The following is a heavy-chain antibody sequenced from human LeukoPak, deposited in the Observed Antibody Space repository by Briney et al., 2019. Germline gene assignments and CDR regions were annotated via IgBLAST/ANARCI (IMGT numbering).Heavy chain of an antibody. J-gene: IGHJ6*03. CDR1: GYTFTSYG. CDR2: ISVYNGNT. V-gene: IGHV1-18*01. Sequence: ASVKVSCKASGYTFTSYGISWVRQAPGQGLEWMGWISVYNGNTNYAQKLQGRVTMATDTSTSTVYMELRSLRSDDTAVYYCARAQYCSGGSCYYYYYMDVWGKGTTVTVSS. D-gene: IGHD2-15*01. CDR3: ARAQYCSGGSCYYYYYMDV.